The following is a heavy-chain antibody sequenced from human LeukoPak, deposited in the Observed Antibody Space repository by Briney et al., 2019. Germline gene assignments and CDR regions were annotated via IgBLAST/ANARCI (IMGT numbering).Heavy chain of an antibody. V-gene: IGHV1-2*02. D-gene: IGHD2-2*01. CDR2: INPNSGGT. CDR1: GYTFTGYY. Sequence: ASVKVSCKASGYTFTGYYTHWVRQAPGQGLEWMGWINPNSGGTNYAQKFQGRVTMTRDTSISTAYMELSRLRSDDTAVYYCARDDCSSTSCYGDFDYWGQGTLVTVSS. J-gene: IGHJ4*02. CDR3: ARDDCSSTSCYGDFDY.